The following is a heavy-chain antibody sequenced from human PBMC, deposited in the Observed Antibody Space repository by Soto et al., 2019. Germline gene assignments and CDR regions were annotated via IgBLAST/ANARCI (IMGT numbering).Heavy chain of an antibody. CDR1: GFTFSSYS. V-gene: IGHV3-21*01. D-gene: IGHD2-2*01. J-gene: IGHJ6*02. Sequence: GGSLRLSCAASGFTFSSYSMNWVRQAPGKGLEWVSSISSSSSYIYYADSVKGRFTISRDNAKNSLYLQMDSLRAEDTAVYYCARDTVDCSSTSCPNGYYYYGMDVWGQGTTVTVSS. CDR2: ISSSSSYI. CDR3: ARDTVDCSSTSCPNGYYYYGMDV.